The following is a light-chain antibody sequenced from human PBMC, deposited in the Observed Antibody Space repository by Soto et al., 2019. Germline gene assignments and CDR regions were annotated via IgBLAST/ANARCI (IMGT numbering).Light chain of an antibody. CDR3: QQSYSTPLIT. J-gene: IGKJ5*01. V-gene: IGKV1-39*01. CDR1: QSISSY. CDR2: AAS. Sequence: DIPMTQSPSSLYASVGDRVTITCRASQSISSYLNWYQQKPGKAPKLLIYAASSLQSGVPSRFSGSGSETDFTLSSSSLQPEDFATYYCQQSYSTPLITFGQGTRLEIK.